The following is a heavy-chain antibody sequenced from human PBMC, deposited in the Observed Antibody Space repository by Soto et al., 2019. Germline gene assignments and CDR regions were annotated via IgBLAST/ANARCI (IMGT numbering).Heavy chain of an antibody. Sequence: ASVKVSCKASGGTFSSYAISWVRQAPGQGLEWVGWISAYNGSTNYAQKFQGSVTMNTDTSTTTSFRELRSLRSDAKDVYFCARDLRYFGWTTYYYNAMDVWGQGTTVTVSS. D-gene: IGHD3-9*01. J-gene: IGHJ6*02. CDR2: ISAYNGST. V-gene: IGHV1-18*01. CDR1: GGTFSSYA. CDR3: ARDLRYFGWTTYYYNAMDV.